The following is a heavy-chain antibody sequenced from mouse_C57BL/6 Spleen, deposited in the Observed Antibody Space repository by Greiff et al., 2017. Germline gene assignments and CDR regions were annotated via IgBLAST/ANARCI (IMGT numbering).Heavy chain of an antibody. V-gene: IGHV1-72*01. J-gene: IGHJ2*01. D-gene: IGHD1-1*01. Sequence: QVQLQQPGAELVKPGASVKLSCKASGYTFTSYWMHWVKQRPGRGLERNGRSDPNSGGTKYSEKFKSKAALTVDKPSSTAYMQLSSLTSEDSAVYYCAREEGYYYGSSYYWGQGTTHTVSS. CDR3: AREEGYYYGSSYY. CDR1: GYTFTSYW. CDR2: SDPNSGGT.